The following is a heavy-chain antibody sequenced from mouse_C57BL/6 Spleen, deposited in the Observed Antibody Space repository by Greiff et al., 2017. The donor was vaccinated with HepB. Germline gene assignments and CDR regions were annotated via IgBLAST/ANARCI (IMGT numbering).Heavy chain of an antibody. CDR3: ARKTAYYSNYVDY. CDR1: GYTFTSYW. J-gene: IGHJ2*01. V-gene: IGHV1-50*01. D-gene: IGHD2-5*01. Sequence: QVQLQQSGAELVKPGASVKLSCKASGYTFTSYWMQWVKQRPGQGLEWIGEIDPSDSYTNYNQKFKGKATLTVDTSSSTAYMQLSSLTSEDSAVYYCARKTAYYSNYVDYWGQGTTLTVSS. CDR2: IDPSDSYT.